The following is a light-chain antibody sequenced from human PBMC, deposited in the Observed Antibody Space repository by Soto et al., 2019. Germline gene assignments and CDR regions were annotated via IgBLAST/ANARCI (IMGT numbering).Light chain of an antibody. J-gene: IGLJ2*01. Sequence: QSALTQPASVSGSPGQSITISRTGTGSDVGGYNYVSWYQQHPGKAPKVMIYDVSKRPSGISNRFSGSKSGNTASLTISGLQIEDEADYYCSSYTSGSTRVVFGGGTKVTVL. CDR2: DVS. V-gene: IGLV2-14*03. CDR1: GSDVGGYNY. CDR3: SSYTSGSTRVV.